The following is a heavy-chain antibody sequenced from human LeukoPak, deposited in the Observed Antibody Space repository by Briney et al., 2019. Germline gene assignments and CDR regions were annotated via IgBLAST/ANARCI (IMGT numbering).Heavy chain of an antibody. CDR3: AREKSPDYCSGASCYFDY. J-gene: IGHJ4*02. Sequence: SETLSLTCTVSGGSISSYYWSWIRQPPGKGLEWIGYIYYSGSTNYNPSLKSQVTISLDTSKNQFSLKLSSVTAADTAVYYCAREKSPDYCSGASCYFDYWGQGTLVTVSP. D-gene: IGHD2-15*01. CDR1: GGSISSYY. V-gene: IGHV4-59*01. CDR2: IYYSGST.